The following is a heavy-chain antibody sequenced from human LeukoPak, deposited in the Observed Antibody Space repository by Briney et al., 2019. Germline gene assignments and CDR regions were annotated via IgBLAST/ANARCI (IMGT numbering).Heavy chain of an antibody. Sequence: PWGSLRLSCAASGFTFSSYTMNWVRQAPGKGQEWVSFIRSSSSYIYYADSVKGRFTISRDSAKNSRYLQMNSLRAEDTAVYYCARVAWDYYDTSGYRFDYWGQGTLVTVSS. CDR2: IRSSSSYI. V-gene: IGHV3-21*01. CDR3: ARVAWDYYDTSGYRFDY. CDR1: GFTFSSYT. J-gene: IGHJ4*02. D-gene: IGHD3-22*01.